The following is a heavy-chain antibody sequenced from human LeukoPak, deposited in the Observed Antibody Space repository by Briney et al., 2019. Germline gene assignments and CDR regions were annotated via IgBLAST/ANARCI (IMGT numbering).Heavy chain of an antibody. D-gene: IGHD6-19*01. CDR3: ARSDSSGPNDAFDI. V-gene: IGHV3-21*01. J-gene: IGHJ3*02. CDR1: GFTFSRYS. CDR2: ISISSNYI. Sequence: GGSLRLSCAASGFTFSRYSMNWVRQAPGKGLEWVSSISISSNYIYYADSVKGRFTISRDNAKNSLYLQMNSLRAEDTAVYYCARSDSSGPNDAFDIWGQGTMVTVSS.